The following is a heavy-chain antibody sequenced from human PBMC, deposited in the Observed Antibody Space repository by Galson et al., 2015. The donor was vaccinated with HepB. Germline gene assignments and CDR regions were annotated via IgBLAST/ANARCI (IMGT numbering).Heavy chain of an antibody. D-gene: IGHD6-19*01. J-gene: IGHJ3*02. V-gene: IGHV3-21*01. CDR3: ARDQRSSGWYRGAFDI. CDR2: ISSSSSYI. CDR1: GFTFSSYS. Sequence: SLRLSCAASGFTFSSYSMNWVRQAPGKGLEWVSSISSSSSYIYYADSVKGRFTISRDNAKNSLYLQMNSLRAEDTAVYYCARDQRSSGWYRGAFDIWGQGTMVTVSS.